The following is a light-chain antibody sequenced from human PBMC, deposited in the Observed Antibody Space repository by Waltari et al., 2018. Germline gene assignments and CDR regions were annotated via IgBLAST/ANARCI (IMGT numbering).Light chain of an antibody. CDR1: QSVGKY. Sequence: EVVLTQSPGTLSLSPGERATLSCRASQSVGKYIVWYQQRPGQAPRLLIYAASTRATDIPDRFSGSGSGTDFSLTISRLEPEDFAVYYCQNHERLPATFGQGTKVEI. J-gene: IGKJ1*01. V-gene: IGKV3-20*01. CDR3: QNHERLPAT. CDR2: AAS.